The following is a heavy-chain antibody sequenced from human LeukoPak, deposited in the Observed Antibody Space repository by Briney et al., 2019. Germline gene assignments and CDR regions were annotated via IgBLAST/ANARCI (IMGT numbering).Heavy chain of an antibody. Sequence: GGSLRLSCAASGFTFSTFAMIWVRQPPGKGLEWVSSIFPSGGEIHYADSVRGRFTISRDNSKSTLYLQMNSLRAEDAAVYYCAKAPVTSCRGAFCYPFDSWGQGTVVTVSS. CDR2: IFPSGGEI. V-gene: IGHV3-23*01. CDR3: AKAPVTSCRGAFCYPFDS. J-gene: IGHJ4*02. CDR1: GFTFSTFA. D-gene: IGHD2-15*01.